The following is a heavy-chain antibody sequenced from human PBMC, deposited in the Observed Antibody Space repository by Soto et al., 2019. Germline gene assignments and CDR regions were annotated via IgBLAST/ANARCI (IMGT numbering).Heavy chain of an antibody. CDR1: GGSISDYY. CDR2: IYYNGNT. J-gene: IGHJ6*03. D-gene: IGHD2-21*02. V-gene: IGHV4-59*01. Sequence: QVQLQESGPGLVKPSDTLSLTCIVSGGSISDYYWSWIRQPPGKGLEWICDIYYNGNTNYNPSLKRRVTLSLAKSRNQFSLKLSSVTAADTAVYYCARDDHCDWGGGDYYYYMDVWCKGTTVTVSS. CDR3: ARDDHCDWGGGDYYYYMDV.